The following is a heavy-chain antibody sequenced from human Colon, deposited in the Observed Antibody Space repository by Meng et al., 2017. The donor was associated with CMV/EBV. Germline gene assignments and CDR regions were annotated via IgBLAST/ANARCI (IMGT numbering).Heavy chain of an antibody. Sequence: SETLSLTCTVSGVSISSADYYWSWIRQPPGKGLEWIGNIFYSGTTNYNPSLKSRVIISVDRSKNQFSLNLRSVTAADTAMYYCGRGRSHGEVDYWGQGTLVTVSS. J-gene: IGHJ4*02. CDR3: GRGRSHGEVDY. CDR1: GVSISSADYY. CDR2: IFYSGTT. V-gene: IGHV4-61*08. D-gene: IGHD4-17*01.